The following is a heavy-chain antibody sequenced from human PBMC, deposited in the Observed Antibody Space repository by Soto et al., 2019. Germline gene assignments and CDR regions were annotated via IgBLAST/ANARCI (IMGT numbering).Heavy chain of an antibody. CDR1: GFTFSSYG. J-gene: IGHJ6*02. Sequence: QVQLVESGGGVVQPGRSLRLSCAASGFTFSSYGMHWVRQAPGKGLEWVAVISYDGSNKYYADSVKGRFTISRDNSKNTLYLQMNSLRAEDTAVYYCAKDLQNDYGDYVPSPSGEYYYYGMDVWGQGTTVTVSS. CDR3: AKDLQNDYGDYVPSPSGEYYYYGMDV. V-gene: IGHV3-30*18. D-gene: IGHD4-17*01. CDR2: ISYDGSNK.